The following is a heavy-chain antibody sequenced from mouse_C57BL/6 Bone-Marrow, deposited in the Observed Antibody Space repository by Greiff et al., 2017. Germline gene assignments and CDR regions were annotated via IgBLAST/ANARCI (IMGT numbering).Heavy chain of an antibody. CDR2: INPDSSTI. V-gene: IGHV4-1*01. J-gene: IGHJ2*01. Sequence: APGGVDFSRYWMSWVRRAPGKGLEWIGEINPDSSTINYAPSLKDKFIISRDNAKNTLYLQMSKVRSEDTALYYCARLGDGPYYFDYWGQGTTLTVSS. D-gene: IGHD2-3*01. CDR3: ARLGDGPYYFDY. CDR1: GVDFSRYW.